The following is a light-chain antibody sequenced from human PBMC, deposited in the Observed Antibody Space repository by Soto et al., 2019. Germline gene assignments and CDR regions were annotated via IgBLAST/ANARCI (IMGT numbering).Light chain of an antibody. Sequence: QSVLTQPASVSGSPGQSITISCTGTSRDVGSYNLVSWYQQHPGKAPKLMIYEGSKRPSGVSNRFSGSKSGNTASLTISGLQAEDEADYYCCSYAGSSTSVVFGGATKLTVL. CDR1: SRDVGSYNL. J-gene: IGLJ2*01. V-gene: IGLV2-23*01. CDR2: EGS. CDR3: CSYAGSSTSVV.